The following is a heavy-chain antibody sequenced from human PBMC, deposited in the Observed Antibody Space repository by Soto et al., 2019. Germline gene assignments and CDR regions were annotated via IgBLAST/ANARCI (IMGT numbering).Heavy chain of an antibody. CDR2: TYYRSRWYS. CDR1: GDSVSSSSVA. J-gene: IGHJ6*02. Sequence: SQTLSLTGVICGDSVSSSSVAWNWVRQSPSRGLEWLGRTYYRSRWYSDFAVSVRGRIVINADTSKNQFSLQLNSVTPEDTAVYFCARSEEDSDYYYYGLDVWGQGTTVTVSS. V-gene: IGHV6-1*01. CDR3: ARSEEDSDYYYYGLDV. D-gene: IGHD2-15*01.